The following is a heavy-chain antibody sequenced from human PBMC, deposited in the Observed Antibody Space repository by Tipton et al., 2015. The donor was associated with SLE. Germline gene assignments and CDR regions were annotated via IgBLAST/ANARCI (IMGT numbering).Heavy chain of an antibody. J-gene: IGHJ5*02. Sequence: TLSLTCTVSGGSISSGSYYWSWIRQPAGKGLEWIGRAYTTGSPYYNPSLESRVAISMDTSKNQFSLKLTAVTAADTAVYYCARAGGGDSNWFDPWGQGTLVTVSS. CDR1: GGSISSGSYY. V-gene: IGHV4-61*02. CDR2: AYTTGSP. CDR3: ARAGGGDSNWFDP. D-gene: IGHD2-21*01.